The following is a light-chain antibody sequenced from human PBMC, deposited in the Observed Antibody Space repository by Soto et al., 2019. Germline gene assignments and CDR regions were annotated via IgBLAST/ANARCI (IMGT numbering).Light chain of an antibody. CDR3: QQYAGSPRT. CDR2: GSS. CDR1: QSVSSNY. V-gene: IGKV3-20*01. J-gene: IGKJ1*01. Sequence: EIVLTQSPDTLSLSPGERATLSCRASQSVSSNYVAWYQQKPGQAPRLLTHGSSSRATGVPDRFSGRGSGTTFTLVISRLEPEDFAVYFCQQYAGSPRTFGQGTKVEIK.